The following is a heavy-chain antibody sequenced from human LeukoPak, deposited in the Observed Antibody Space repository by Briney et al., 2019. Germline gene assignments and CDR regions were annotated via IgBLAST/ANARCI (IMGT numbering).Heavy chain of an antibody. CDR3: ASPSAGLPFDY. J-gene: IGHJ4*02. Sequence: GGSLRLSCAASGFTFSSYWMSWVRQAPGKGREGVANRKQDGSEKYDVDSVKGRFTISRDNAKNSLYLQMNSLRAEDTAVYYCASPSAGLPFDYWGQGTLVTVSS. D-gene: IGHD5-12*01. CDR2: RKQDGSEK. V-gene: IGHV3-7*01. CDR1: GFTFSSYW.